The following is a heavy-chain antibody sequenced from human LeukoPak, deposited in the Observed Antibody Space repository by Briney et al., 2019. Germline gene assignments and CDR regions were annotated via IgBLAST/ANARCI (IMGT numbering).Heavy chain of an antibody. CDR3: AKDLAYNWNDVEDDY. D-gene: IGHD1-1*01. J-gene: IGHJ4*02. V-gene: IGHV3-30*02. Sequence: PGGSLRLSCAASGFTFSSYGMHWVRQAPGKGLEWVAFIRYDGSNKYYADSVKGRFTISRDNSKNTLYLQMNSLRAEDTAVYYCAKDLAYNWNDVEDDYWGQGTLVTVSS. CDR1: GFTFSSYG. CDR2: IRYDGSNK.